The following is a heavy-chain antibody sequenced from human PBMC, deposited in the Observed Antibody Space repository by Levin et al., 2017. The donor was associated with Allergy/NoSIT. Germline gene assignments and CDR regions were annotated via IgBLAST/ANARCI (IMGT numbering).Heavy chain of an antibody. CDR1: GGSISSGAYY. CDR3: ARGVRGGLDY. V-gene: IGHV4-31*03. J-gene: IGHJ4*02. D-gene: IGHD3-10*01. CDR2: IYYSGST. Sequence: SETLSLTCTVSGGSISSGAYYWTWIRQHPGKGLEWIGYIYYSGSTYYNPSLKSRVTISVDTSKNQFSLKLTSVTAADTAVFSCARGVRGGLDYWGQGTLVTVSS.